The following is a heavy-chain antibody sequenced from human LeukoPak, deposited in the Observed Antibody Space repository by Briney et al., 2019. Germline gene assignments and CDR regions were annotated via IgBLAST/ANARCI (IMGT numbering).Heavy chain of an antibody. CDR2: IIPIFGIA. CDR1: GGTFTSYA. CDR3: ATLKNERWPELFC. J-gene: IGHJ4*02. Sequence: ASVKLSCKASGGTFTSYANSWGRQAPGQGLEWMGGIIPIFGIANYAQKFQGRVTITADKSTSTAYMELSSLRSEDTAVYYWATLKNERWPELFCWGQGTLVTVSS. D-gene: IGHD5-24*01. V-gene: IGHV1-69*10.